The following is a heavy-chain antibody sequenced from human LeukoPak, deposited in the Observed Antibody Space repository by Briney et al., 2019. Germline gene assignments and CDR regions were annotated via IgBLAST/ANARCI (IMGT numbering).Heavy chain of an antibody. CDR1: GGSFSGYY. CDR2: INHSGST. V-gene: IGHV4-34*01. CDR3: ARGRIAAADPGLDY. D-gene: IGHD6-13*01. J-gene: IGHJ4*02. Sequence: PSETLSLTCAVYGGSFSGYYWSWIRQPPGKGLEWIGEINHSGSTNYNPSLKSRVTISVDTSKNQFSLKLSSVTAADTAVYYCARGRIAAADPGLDYWGQGTLVTVSS.